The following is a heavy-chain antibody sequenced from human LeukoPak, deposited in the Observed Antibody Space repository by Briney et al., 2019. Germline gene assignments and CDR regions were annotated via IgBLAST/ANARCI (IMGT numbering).Heavy chain of an antibody. J-gene: IGHJ6*03. D-gene: IGHD2-15*01. V-gene: IGHV3-48*03. CDR1: GFTFSSYE. Sequence: PGGSLRLSCAASGFTFSSYEMNWVRQAPGKGLEWVSYISSSGSTIYYADSVKGRFTISRDNAKNSLYLQMNSLRAEDTAVYYCARVGKNPRVVVAARGVQKNTYYYYMDVWGKGTTVTISS. CDR2: ISSSGSTI. CDR3: ARVGKNPRVVVAARGVQKNTYYYYMDV.